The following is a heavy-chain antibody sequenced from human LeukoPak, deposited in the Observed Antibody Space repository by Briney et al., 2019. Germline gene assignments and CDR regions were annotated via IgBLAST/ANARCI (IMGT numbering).Heavy chain of an antibody. CDR3: ARALSGPRRDDAFDI. D-gene: IGHD5-12*01. V-gene: IGHV3-74*03. Sequence: PGGSLRLSCAASGFTFTTSWMHWVRHVPGKGPVWVSRINPDATVTTYADSVTGRFTISRDNAKNTVYLQMNSLRAEDTAVYYCARALSGPRRDDAFDIWGQGTMVTVSS. CDR1: GFTFTTSW. CDR2: INPDATVT. J-gene: IGHJ3*02.